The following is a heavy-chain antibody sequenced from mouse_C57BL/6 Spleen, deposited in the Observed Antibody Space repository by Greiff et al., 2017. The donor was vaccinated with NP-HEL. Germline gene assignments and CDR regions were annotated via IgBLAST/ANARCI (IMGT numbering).Heavy chain of an antibody. CDR1: GYTFTDYY. D-gene: IGHD2-1*01. Sequence: VQLQQSGPELVKPGASVKISCKASGYTFTDYYMNWVKQSHGKSLEWIGDINPNNGGTSYNQKFKGKATLTVDKSSSTAYMELRSLTSEDSAVYYCARQGGNYDYFDYWGQGTTLTVSS. CDR2: INPNNGGT. V-gene: IGHV1-26*01. CDR3: ARQGGNYDYFDY. J-gene: IGHJ2*01.